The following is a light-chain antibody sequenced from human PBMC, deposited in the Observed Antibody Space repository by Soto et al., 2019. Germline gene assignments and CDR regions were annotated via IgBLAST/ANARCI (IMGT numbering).Light chain of an antibody. CDR1: ARDIGGYQF. CDR2: DVT. Sequence: QSVLTQPASVSGSPGQSIIISCTGTARDIGGYQFVSWYQQHPDKAPKLIIVDVTKRPSGISSRFSASKSGTTASLTISGLLPEDEAQYYCASYSSSETPVVFGGGTKLTVL. CDR3: ASYSSSETPVV. V-gene: IGLV2-14*03. J-gene: IGLJ2*01.